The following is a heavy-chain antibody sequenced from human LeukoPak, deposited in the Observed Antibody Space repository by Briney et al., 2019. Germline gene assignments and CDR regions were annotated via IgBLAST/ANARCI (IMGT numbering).Heavy chain of an antibody. Sequence: GGSLRLSCAASGFTVSTNYLSWVRQAPGKGLEWVSVIYSGGSTFYADSVKGRFTISRDNSKNTLYLQMNSLRAEDTAVYYCARYVAADRTRPRLFPRTYFDYWGQGTLVTVSS. D-gene: IGHD1-14*01. CDR1: GFTVSTNY. CDR3: ARYVAADRTRPRLFPRTYFDY. J-gene: IGHJ4*02. CDR2: IYSGGST. V-gene: IGHV3-66*01.